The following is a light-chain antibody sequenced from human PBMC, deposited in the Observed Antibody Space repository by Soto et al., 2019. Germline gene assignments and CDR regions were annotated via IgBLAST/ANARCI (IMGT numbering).Light chain of an antibody. CDR3: QVWDSSSDPVV. CDR2: GNS. CDR1: SSNIGAGYD. Sequence: QAVVTQPPSVSGAPGQRVTISCTGSSSNIGAGYDVHWYQQLPGTAPKLLIYGNSNRPSGVPDRFSGSKSGTSASLAITGLQAEDEADYYCQVWDSSSDPVVFGGGTQLTVL. V-gene: IGLV1-40*01. J-gene: IGLJ2*01.